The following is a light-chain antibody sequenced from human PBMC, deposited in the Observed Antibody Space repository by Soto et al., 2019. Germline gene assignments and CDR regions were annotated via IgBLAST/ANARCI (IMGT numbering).Light chain of an antibody. CDR3: QQYVT. CDR2: DAS. J-gene: IGKJ2*01. Sequence: DIPMTQSPSSLSASVGDRVTITCQASQDISNYLNWYQQKPGKAPKLLIYDASNLETGVPSRFSGSGSGTDFTFTISSLQPEDIATYYCQQYVTFSQGTKLEIK. CDR1: QDISNY. V-gene: IGKV1-33*01.